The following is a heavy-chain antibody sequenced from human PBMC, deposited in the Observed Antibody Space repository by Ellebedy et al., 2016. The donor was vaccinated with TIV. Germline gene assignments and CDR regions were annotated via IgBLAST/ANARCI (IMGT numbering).Heavy chain of an antibody. CDR3: AIAGY. J-gene: IGHJ4*02. V-gene: IGHV3-30-3*01. Sequence: GGSLRLSXAASGFTFSSYAMHWVRQAPGKGLEWVAVISYDGSNKYYADSVKGRFTISRDNSKNTLYLQMNSLRAEDTAVYYCAIAGYWGQGTLVTVSS. CDR1: GFTFSSYA. CDR2: ISYDGSNK.